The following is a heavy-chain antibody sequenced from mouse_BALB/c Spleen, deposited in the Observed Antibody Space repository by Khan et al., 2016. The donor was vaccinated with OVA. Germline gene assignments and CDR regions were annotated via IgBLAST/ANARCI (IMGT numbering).Heavy chain of an antibody. V-gene: IGHV1-4*01. CDR3: VRDGAYHRNDSWFAY. CDR2: INPSNGYT. CDR1: DYTFTSYT. J-gene: IGHJ3*01. Sequence: ESGAELARPGASVKMSCTASDYTFTSYTIHCINLRPGQGLEWLGYINPSNGYTNYNQKFKDKATLTADKSSTTAYMQLSSLSSDDSAGYLCVRDGAYHRNDSWFAYWGQGTLVTVSA. D-gene: IGHD2-14*01.